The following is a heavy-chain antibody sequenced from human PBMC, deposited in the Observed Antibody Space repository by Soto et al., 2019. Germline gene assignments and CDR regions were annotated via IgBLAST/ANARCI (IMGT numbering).Heavy chain of an antibody. CDR1: GYTFTSYD. V-gene: IGHV1-8*01. CDR3: APPRGYDFWSGYYTDYYYYGMDV. CDR2: MNPNSGNT. D-gene: IGHD3-3*01. J-gene: IGHJ6*02. Sequence: ASVKVSCKASGYTFTSYDINWVRQATGQGLEWMGWMNPNSGNTGYAQKFQGRVTVTRNTSISTAYMELSSLRSKDTAVYYSAPPRGYDFWSGYYTDYYYYGMDVWGQGTTVTVSS.